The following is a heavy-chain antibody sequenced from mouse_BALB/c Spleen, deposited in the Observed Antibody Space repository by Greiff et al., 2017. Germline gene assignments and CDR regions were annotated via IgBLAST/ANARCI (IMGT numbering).Heavy chain of an antibody. CDR1: GYTFTSYW. J-gene: IGHJ2*01. CDR3: AHYYGSSYFDY. Sequence: SGAELAKPGASVKMSCKASGYTFTSYWMHWVKQRPGQGLEWIGYINPSTGYTEYNQKFKDKATLTADKSSSTAYMQLSSLTSEDSAVYYCAHYYGSSYFDYWGQGTTLTVSS. D-gene: IGHD1-1*01. CDR2: INPSTGYT. V-gene: IGHV1-7*01.